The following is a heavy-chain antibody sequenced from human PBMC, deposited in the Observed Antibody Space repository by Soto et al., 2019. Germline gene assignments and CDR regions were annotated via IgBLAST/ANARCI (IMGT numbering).Heavy chain of an antibody. CDR3: VRDNSQNYGTPAASSCFHP. J-gene: IGHJ5*02. Sequence: GASVKVSCEECGLTFTSCARHWVRQAPGQRLEWMGWINAGNGNTKYSQKFQCRVTITRDTSTSTVYMDLSSLRYEDTAVYYCVRDNSQNYGTPAASSCFHPWGHRTPVPVSS. CDR2: INAGNGNT. CDR1: GLTFTSCA. D-gene: IGHD2-15*01. V-gene: IGHV1-3*01.